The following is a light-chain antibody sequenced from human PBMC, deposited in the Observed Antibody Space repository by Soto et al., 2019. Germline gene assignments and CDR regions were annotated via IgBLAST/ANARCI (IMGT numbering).Light chain of an antibody. J-gene: IGKJ4*01. V-gene: IGKV1-12*01. Sequence: DIQMTQSPSSVSASVGDRVTITCRASQVISRWLVWYQQKPGKAPKXXIYKASTLQSGVPSRVSGRASGTDFTLTISSLQPEDFATYDCQQASRFPFTFGGGTQV. CDR2: KAS. CDR1: QVISRW. CDR3: QQASRFPFT.